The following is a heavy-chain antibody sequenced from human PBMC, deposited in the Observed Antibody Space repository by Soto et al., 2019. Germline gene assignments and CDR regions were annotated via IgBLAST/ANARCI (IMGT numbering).Heavy chain of an antibody. Sequence: ETLSLTCTVSGGSISSYYWSWIRQPAGKGLEWIGRIYTSGSTNYNPSLKSRVTMSVDTSKNQFSLNLSSVTAAADTAVYYCARDRTTLANDAFDIWGQGTMVTVSS. D-gene: IGHD1-7*01. CDR1: GGSISSYY. CDR3: ARDRTTLANDAFDI. J-gene: IGHJ3*02. V-gene: IGHV4-4*07. CDR2: IYTSGST.